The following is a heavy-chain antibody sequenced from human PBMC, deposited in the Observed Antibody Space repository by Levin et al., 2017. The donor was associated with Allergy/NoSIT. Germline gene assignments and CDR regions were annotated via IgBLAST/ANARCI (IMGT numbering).Heavy chain of an antibody. V-gene: IGHV3-21*01. CDR2: ISSGSSYI. Sequence: TGGSLRLSCAASGFTFSSYTMNWVRQAPGKGLEWVSSISSGSSYIYYADSVKGRFTISRDNAKNSLYLQMNSLRAEDTAVYYCARVNYYDSSDYGIDYWGQGTLVTVSS. J-gene: IGHJ4*02. CDR1: GFTFSSYT. CDR3: ARVNYYDSSDYGIDY. D-gene: IGHD3-22*01.